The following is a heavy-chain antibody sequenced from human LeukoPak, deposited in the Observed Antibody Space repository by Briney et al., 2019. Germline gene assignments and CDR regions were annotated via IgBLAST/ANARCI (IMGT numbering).Heavy chain of an antibody. CDR3: ARAPYDILTGYSLNWFDP. Sequence: GASVKVSCKASGGTFSSYAISWVRQAPGQRLEWMGWINGDNGNTKYSQKFQGRVTITRDTSAYTGYMELRSLTSADTAVYFCARAPYDILTGYSLNWFDPWGQGTLVTVSS. D-gene: IGHD3-9*01. CDR2: INGDNGNT. V-gene: IGHV1-3*01. CDR1: GGTFSSYA. J-gene: IGHJ5*02.